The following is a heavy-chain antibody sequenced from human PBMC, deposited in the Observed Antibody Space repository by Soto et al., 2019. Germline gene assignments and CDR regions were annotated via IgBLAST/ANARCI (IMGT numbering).Heavy chain of an antibody. CDR1: GGTFSSYT. Sequence: SVKVSCKASGGTFSSYTISWVRQAPGQGLEWKGRIIPILGIANYAQKFQGRVTITADKSTSTAYMELSSLRSEDTAVYYCARDTGPPYDFWSGYYVGNWFDPWGQGTLVTVSS. V-gene: IGHV1-69*04. CDR3: ARDTGPPYDFWSGYYVGNWFDP. CDR2: IIPILGIA. D-gene: IGHD3-3*01. J-gene: IGHJ5*02.